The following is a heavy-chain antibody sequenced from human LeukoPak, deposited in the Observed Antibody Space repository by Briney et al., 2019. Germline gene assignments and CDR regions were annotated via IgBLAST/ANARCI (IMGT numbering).Heavy chain of an antibody. D-gene: IGHD3-16*01. CDR2: IKPDGSEK. J-gene: IGHJ4*02. Sequence: PGGSLRLSCAASGFSFGNDWMTWVRQAPGKGLEWVANIKPDGSEKYYVDSVKGRFTTSRDNAKNSLYLQMNTLRAEDTAVYYCAKDGGGSYWGQGTLVTVSS. V-gene: IGHV3-7*01. CDR3: AKDGGGSY. CDR1: GFSFGNDW.